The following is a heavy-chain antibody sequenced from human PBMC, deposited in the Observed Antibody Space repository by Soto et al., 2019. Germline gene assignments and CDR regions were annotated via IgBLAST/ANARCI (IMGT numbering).Heavy chain of an antibody. J-gene: IGHJ6*02. CDR3: ARLERGRNSARGGSYGMDV. V-gene: IGHV4-39*01. CDR1: GGSISSSSYY. CDR2: IYYSGST. Sequence: PSETLSLTCTVSGGSISSSSYYWGWIRQPPGKGLEWIGSIYYSGSTYYNPSLKSRVTISVDTSKNQFSLKLSSVTAADTAVYYCARLERGRNSARGGSYGMDVWGQGTTVTFSS. D-gene: IGHD3-16*01.